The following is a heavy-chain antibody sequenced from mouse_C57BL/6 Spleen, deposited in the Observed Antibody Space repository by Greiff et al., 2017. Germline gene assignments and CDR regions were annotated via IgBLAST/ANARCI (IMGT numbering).Heavy chain of an antibody. J-gene: IGHJ3*01. D-gene: IGHD2-4*01. CDR3: ARGYDYDDFAY. V-gene: IGHV1-59*01. CDR2: IDPSDSYT. CDR1: GYTFTSYW. Sequence: QVQLQQSGAELVRPGTSVKLSCKASGYTFTSYWMHWVKQRPGQGLEWIGVIDPSDSYTNYNQKFKGKATLTVDTSSSTAYMQLSSLTSEDSAVYYCARGYDYDDFAYWGQGTLVTVSA.